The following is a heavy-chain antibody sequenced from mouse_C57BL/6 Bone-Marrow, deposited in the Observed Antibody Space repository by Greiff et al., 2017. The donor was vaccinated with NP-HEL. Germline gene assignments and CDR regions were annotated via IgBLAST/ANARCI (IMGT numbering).Heavy chain of an antibody. CDR1: GFTFSNYW. CDR3: TGSNWDWFAY. D-gene: IGHD4-1*01. J-gene: IGHJ3*01. V-gene: IGHV6-3*01. CDR2: IRLKSDNYAT. Sequence: EVKLMESGGGLVQPGGSMKLSCVASGFTFSNYWMNWVRQSPEKGLEWVAQIRLKSDNYATHYAESVKGRFTISRDDSKSSVYLQMNNLRAEDTGIYYCTGSNWDWFAYWGQGTLVTVSA.